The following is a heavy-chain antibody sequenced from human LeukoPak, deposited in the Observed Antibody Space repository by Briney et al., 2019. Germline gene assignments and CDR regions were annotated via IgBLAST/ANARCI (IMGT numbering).Heavy chain of an antibody. CDR1: GGSFSGYY. Sequence: SETLSLTCAVYGGSFSGYYWSWIRQPPGKGLEWIGEINHSGSTNYNPSLKSRVTMSVDTSKNQFSLKLSSVTAADTAVYYCARAGPNYDILTGYSISYFDYWGQGTLVTVSS. CDR2: INHSGST. V-gene: IGHV4-34*01. J-gene: IGHJ4*02. D-gene: IGHD3-9*01. CDR3: ARAGPNYDILTGYSISYFDY.